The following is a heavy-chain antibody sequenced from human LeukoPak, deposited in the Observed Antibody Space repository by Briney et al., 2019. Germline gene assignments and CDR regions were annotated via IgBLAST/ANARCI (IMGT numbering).Heavy chain of an antibody. D-gene: IGHD3-22*01. J-gene: IGHJ3*02. CDR2: IYYSGST. CDR3: ARDYYDSSGYHDRDPYDAFDI. V-gene: IGHV4-59*12. CDR1: GGSISSYY. Sequence: PSETLSLTCTVSGGSISSYYWSWIRQPPGKGLEWIGYIYYSGSTNYNPSLKSRVTISVDTSKNQFSLKLSSVTAADTAVYYCARDYYDSSGYHDRDPYDAFDIWGQGTMVTVSS.